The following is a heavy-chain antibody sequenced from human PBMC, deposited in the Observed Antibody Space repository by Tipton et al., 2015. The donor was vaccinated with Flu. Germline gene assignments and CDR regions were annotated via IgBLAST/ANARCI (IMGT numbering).Heavy chain of an antibody. CDR2: ISGSGGST. Sequence: AASGFTFSSYAMSWVRQAPGKGLEWVSAISGSGGSTYYADSVKGRFTISRDNSKNTLYLQMNSLRAEDTAVYYCAKDLGGYGYVPDAFDIWGQGTMVTVSS. V-gene: IGHV3-23*01. CDR1: GFTFSSYA. J-gene: IGHJ3*02. D-gene: IGHD5-18*01. CDR3: AKDLGGYGYVPDAFDI.